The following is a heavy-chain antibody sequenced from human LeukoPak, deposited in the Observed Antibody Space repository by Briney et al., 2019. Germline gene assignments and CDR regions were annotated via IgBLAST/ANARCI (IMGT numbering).Heavy chain of an antibody. CDR1: GDTVTRYD. CDR3: AREEYPDWGYLAFDL. CDR2: MNPNCGNT. V-gene: IGHV1-8*01. J-gene: IGHJ5*02. D-gene: IGHD7-27*01. Sequence: GASVKVSCKGCGDTVTRYDINGVGQATGQGLEWMGWMNPNCGNTGYAQKFQGRVTMTRNTSISTAYMELSSLRSEDTAVYYCAREEYPDWGYLAFDLWGQGTLVTVSS.